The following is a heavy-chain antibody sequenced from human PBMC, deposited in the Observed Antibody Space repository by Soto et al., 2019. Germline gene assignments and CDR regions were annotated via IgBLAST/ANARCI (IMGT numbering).Heavy chain of an antibody. CDR2: IYYSGST. D-gene: IGHD3-3*01. Sequence: SETLSLTCTVSGGSISSYYWSWIRQPPGKGLEWIGYIYYSGSTNYNPSLKSRVTISVDTSKNQFSLKLSSVTAADTAVYYCARANYDFWSGYGPLYNWFDPWGRGTLVTVSS. CDR3: ARANYDFWSGYGPLYNWFDP. J-gene: IGHJ5*02. V-gene: IGHV4-59*01. CDR1: GGSISSYY.